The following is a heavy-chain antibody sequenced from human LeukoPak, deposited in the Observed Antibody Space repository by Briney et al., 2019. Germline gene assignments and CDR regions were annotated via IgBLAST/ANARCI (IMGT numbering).Heavy chain of an antibody. CDR1: GGTFSSYA. D-gene: IGHD6-19*01. V-gene: IGHV1-69*04. Sequence: ASVKVSCKASGGTFSSYAISWVRQAPGQGLEWMGRIIPILGIANYAQKFQGRVTITADKSTSTAHMELSSLRSEDTAVYYCARASIEWLVHWFDPWGQGTLVTVSS. J-gene: IGHJ5*02. CDR2: IIPILGIA. CDR3: ARASIEWLVHWFDP.